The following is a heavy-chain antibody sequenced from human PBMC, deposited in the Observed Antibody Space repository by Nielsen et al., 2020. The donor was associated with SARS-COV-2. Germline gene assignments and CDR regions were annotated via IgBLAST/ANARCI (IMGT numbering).Heavy chain of an antibody. CDR1: GGSFSGYY. D-gene: IGHD3-22*01. J-gene: IGHJ4*02. CDR3: ASHYYASSGYYFDY. V-gene: IGHV4-34*01. CDR2: INHSGST. Sequence: SETLSLTCAVYGGSFSGYYWSWIRQPPGKGLEWIGEINHSGSTNYNPSLKSRVTISVDTSKNQFSLKLSSVTAADTAVYYCASHYYASSGYYFDYWGQGTLVTVSS.